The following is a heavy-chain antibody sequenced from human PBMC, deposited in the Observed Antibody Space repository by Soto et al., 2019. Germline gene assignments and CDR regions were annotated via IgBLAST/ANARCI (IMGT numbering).Heavy chain of an antibody. CDR3: ARGDGVVLTAISNFDY. J-gene: IGHJ4*02. Sequence: LRLSCAASGFTFISYTMKSFGQAPGKGLEWVASISSSYYIKYADSVKGRFTISRDNAKNSLYLQMNSLRAEDTAVYYCARGDGVVLTAISNFDYWGQGTLVTVSS. V-gene: IGHV3-21*01. CDR1: GFTFISYT. D-gene: IGHD2-21*02. CDR2: ISSSYYI.